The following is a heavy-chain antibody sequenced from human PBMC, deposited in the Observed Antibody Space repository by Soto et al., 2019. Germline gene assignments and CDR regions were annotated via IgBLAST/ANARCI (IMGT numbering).Heavy chain of an antibody. CDR3: ARDQTGTTTTGGGRIDH. CDR2: VSFDGSNK. Sequence: QVQLVESGGGVVQPGRSLRLSCAASGFTFSTHAMHWVRQAPGKGLECVAIVSFDGSNKYYADSVKGRFTISRDNSKNTLYLQMSGLTPEDMAVYYCARDQTGTTTTGGGRIDHWGQGTLVTVSS. CDR1: GFTFSTHA. D-gene: IGHD1-1*01. J-gene: IGHJ4*02. V-gene: IGHV3-30-3*01.